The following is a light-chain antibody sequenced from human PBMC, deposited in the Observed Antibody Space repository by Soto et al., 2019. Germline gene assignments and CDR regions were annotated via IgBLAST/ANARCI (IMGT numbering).Light chain of an antibody. CDR3: QSYDRSLSGFV. V-gene: IGLV1-40*01. CDR2: GNN. CDR1: SSSIGAGYD. Sequence: QAVVTQPPSVSGAPGQRVTVSCTGSSSSIGAGYDVHWYQQLPGTAPKLLIYGNNNRPSGVPDRFSGSKSDTSASLAITGLQAEDEADYYCQSYDRSLSGFVFGTGTKLTVL. J-gene: IGLJ1*01.